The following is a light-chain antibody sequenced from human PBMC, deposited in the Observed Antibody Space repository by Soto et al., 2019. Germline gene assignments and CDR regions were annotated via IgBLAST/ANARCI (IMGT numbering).Light chain of an antibody. J-gene: IGKJ1*01. CDR2: DSS. V-gene: IGKV1-5*01. CDR3: QQYITYRT. CDR1: QNISIW. Sequence: DIQMTQSPSTLSASVGDRVTITCRASQNISIWLAWYQQRPGRAPRLLIYDSSSLESGVPSTFSGSGSGTEFSLTISNLRPDDFATYYCQQYITYRTFGQGAKVDIK.